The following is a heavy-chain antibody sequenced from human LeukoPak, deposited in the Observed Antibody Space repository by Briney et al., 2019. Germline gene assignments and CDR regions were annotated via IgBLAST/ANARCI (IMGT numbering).Heavy chain of an antibody. CDR2: IYYSGST. J-gene: IGHJ4*02. D-gene: IGHD5-12*01. V-gene: IGHV4-39*01. CDR3: ASPTGLRLDTYYFDY. CDR1: GGSISSSSYY. Sequence: SETLSLTCTVSGGSISSSSYYWGWIRQPPGKGLEWIGSIYYSGSTYYNPSLKSRVTISVDTSKNQFTLKLSSVTAADTAVYYCASPTGLRLDTYYFDYWGQGTLVTVSS.